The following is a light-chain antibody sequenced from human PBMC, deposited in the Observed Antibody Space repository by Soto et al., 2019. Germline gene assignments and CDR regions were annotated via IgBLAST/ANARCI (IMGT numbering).Light chain of an antibody. CDR3: QQYGKRRT. Sequence: EVVLTQSPGTLSMSPGDRATLSCRASQSVSSKLAWYQQKSGQAPRLLIYGASSRANGIPDRFSGSGSGTDFTLTISRLEPEDLAVYYCQQYGKRRTFGQGTKGEIK. CDR1: QSVSSK. CDR2: GAS. J-gene: IGKJ1*01. V-gene: IGKV3-20*01.